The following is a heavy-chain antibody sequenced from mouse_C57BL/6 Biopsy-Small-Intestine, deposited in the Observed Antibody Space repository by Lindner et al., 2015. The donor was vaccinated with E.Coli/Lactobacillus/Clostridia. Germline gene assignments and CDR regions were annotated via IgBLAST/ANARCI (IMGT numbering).Heavy chain of an antibody. CDR1: GFTFSSYG. D-gene: IGHD4-1*01. CDR2: ISGGGVYT. J-gene: IGHJ4*01. Sequence: VQLQESGGDLVKPGESLKLSCAASGFTFSSYGMTWVRQSPDKRLEWVAAISGGGVYTYYPDSVKGRFTISRDNAKNTLYLQMSSLKSEDTAMYYCARHRDWDVLYAMDYWGQGTSVTVSS. CDR3: ARHRDWDVLYAMDY. V-gene: IGHV5-6*01.